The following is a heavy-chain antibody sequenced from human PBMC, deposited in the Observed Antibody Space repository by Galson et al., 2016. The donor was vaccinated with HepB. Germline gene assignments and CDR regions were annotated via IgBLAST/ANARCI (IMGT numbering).Heavy chain of an antibody. Sequence: SVKVSCKASGYTFTSYAMHWVRQAPGQRLEWMGWINAGNGNTKYSQKFQGRVTITRDTSASTAYMELSSLRSEDTAVYHCARGDPDLWFGTLDYWGQGTLVTVSS. D-gene: IGHD3-10*01. V-gene: IGHV1-3*01. CDR1: GYTFTSYA. J-gene: IGHJ4*02. CDR2: INAGNGNT. CDR3: ARGDPDLWFGTLDY.